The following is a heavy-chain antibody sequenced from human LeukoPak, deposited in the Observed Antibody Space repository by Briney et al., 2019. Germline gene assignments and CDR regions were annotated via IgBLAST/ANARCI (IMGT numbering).Heavy chain of an antibody. Sequence: KPSETLSLTRTVSGGSISSYYWSWIRQSPGKGLEWIGYIYYSGGTNYNPSVKSRVTISVDTSKNRFSLKLSSVTAADTAVYSCARGQNYYDSGGYPQYYFDYWGQGSLVTVSS. CDR2: IYYSGGT. D-gene: IGHD3-22*01. CDR1: GGSISSYY. CDR3: ARGQNYYDSGGYPQYYFDY. V-gene: IGHV4-59*01. J-gene: IGHJ4*02.